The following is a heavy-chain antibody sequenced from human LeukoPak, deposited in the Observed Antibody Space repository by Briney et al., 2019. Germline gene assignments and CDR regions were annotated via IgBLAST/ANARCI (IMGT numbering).Heavy chain of an antibody. CDR2: IYHIGGT. D-gene: IGHD2/OR15-2a*01. J-gene: IGHJ6*03. CDR1: RYSLSSGYY. Sequence: SETLSLTRTVSRYSLSSGYYWGWIAQPPGKGLEWIGIIYHIGGTYYNPSLKSRITISVDTSQNQLCVKLNSVIAADTPVYYCARVNKEDYMDVWGKGATVTVSS. CDR3: ARVNKEDYMDV. V-gene: IGHV4-38-2*02.